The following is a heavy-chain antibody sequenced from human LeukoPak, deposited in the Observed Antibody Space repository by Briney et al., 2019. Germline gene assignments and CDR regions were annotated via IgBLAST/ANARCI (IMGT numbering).Heavy chain of an antibody. V-gene: IGHV4-34*01. CDR2: INHSGST. CDR3: ARLSYYYDSSGYRKPYYFDY. D-gene: IGHD3-22*01. J-gene: IGHJ4*02. CDR1: GGSFSGYY. Sequence: PSETLSLTCAVYGGSFSGYYWSWIRQPPGKGLEWIGEINHSGSTNYNPSLKSRVTISVDTSKNQFSLKLSSVTAADTAVYYCARLSYYYDSSGYRKPYYFDYWGQGTLVTVSS.